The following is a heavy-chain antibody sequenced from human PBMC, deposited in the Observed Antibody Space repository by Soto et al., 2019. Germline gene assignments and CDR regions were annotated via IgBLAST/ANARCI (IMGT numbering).Heavy chain of an antibody. V-gene: IGHV3-48*02. CDR1: GFTFSSYS. CDR2: ISSSSSTI. CDR3: ARDGSGSYYNGYNWFDP. D-gene: IGHD3-10*01. Sequence: GGSLRLSCAASGFTFSSYSMNWVRQAPGKGLEWVSYISSSSSTIYYADSVKGRFTISRDNAKNSLYLQMNSLRDEDTAVYYCARDGSGSYYNGYNWFDPWGQGTLVTVSS. J-gene: IGHJ5*02.